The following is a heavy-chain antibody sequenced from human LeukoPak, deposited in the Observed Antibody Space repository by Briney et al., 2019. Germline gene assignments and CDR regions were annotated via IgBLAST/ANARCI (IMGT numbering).Heavy chain of an antibody. CDR3: ARRSCQVNPPSSTSCLGGYYYYMDV. V-gene: IGHV4-39*01. J-gene: IGHJ6*03. Sequence: PSETLSLTCTVSGGSISSGSYYWGWIRQPPGKGLEWIGSIYYSGSTYYNPSLKSRVTISVDTSKNQFSLKLSSVTAADTAVYYCARRSCQVNPPSSTSCLGGYYYYMDVWGKGTTVTVSS. CDR2: IYYSGST. CDR1: GGSISSGSYY. D-gene: IGHD2-2*01.